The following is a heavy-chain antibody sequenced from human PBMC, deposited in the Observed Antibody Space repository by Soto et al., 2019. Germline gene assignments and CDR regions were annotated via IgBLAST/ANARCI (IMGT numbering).Heavy chain of an antibody. J-gene: IGHJ6*02. CDR3: ARDIQPPPKSIYYYYGMDV. V-gene: IGHV3-21*01. CDR2: ISSSSYI. CDR1: GFTFSSYS. D-gene: IGHD2-2*01. Sequence: GGSLRLSCAASGFTFSSYSMNWVRQAPGKGLEWVSSISSSSYIYYADSVKGRFTISRDNAKNSLYLQMNSLRAEDTAVYYCARDIQPPPKSIYYYYGMDVSGQGTTVTVYS.